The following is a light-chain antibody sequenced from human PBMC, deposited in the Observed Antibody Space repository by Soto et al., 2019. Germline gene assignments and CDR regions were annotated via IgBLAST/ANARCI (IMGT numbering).Light chain of an antibody. V-gene: IGKV1-5*03. CDR2: KAS. CDR3: QHYNGYPIT. J-gene: IGKJ4*01. CDR1: QSLSSW. Sequence: DIQMTQSPSTLSASAGDRVTITCRASQSLSSWLAWYQQKPGKAPKLLIYKASSLESGVPSRFSGSGSGTDFTLTISSLQPDDFATYYCQHYNGYPITFGGGTKVEI.